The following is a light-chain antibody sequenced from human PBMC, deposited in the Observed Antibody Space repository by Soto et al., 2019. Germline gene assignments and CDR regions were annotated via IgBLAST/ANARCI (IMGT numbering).Light chain of an antibody. V-gene: IGKV3-20*01. CDR3: QQYGRSRT. CDR2: GAS. Sequence: EIVLTQSPGTLSLSPGERASLSCRASQSFGGSYLAWYQQKPGQAPRLLIYGASTRATGIPDRFSGSGCGTNFTLTISRLEPEDFAVYYCQQYGRSRTFGQGTKVE. CDR1: QSFGGSY. J-gene: IGKJ1*01.